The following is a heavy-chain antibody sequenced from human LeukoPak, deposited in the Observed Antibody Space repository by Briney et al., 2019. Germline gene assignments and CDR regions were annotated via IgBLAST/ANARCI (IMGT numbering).Heavy chain of an antibody. Sequence: ASVKVSCKASGYTFTVYYMHWVRQAPGQGPEWMGWINPNSGGTNYAQKFQGRVTMTEDTSTDTAYMELSSLRSEDTAVYYCATDREHDPWGQGTLVTVSS. CDR2: INPNSGGT. D-gene: IGHD1/OR15-1a*01. J-gene: IGHJ5*02. CDR1: GYTFTVYY. V-gene: IGHV1-2*02. CDR3: ATDREHDP.